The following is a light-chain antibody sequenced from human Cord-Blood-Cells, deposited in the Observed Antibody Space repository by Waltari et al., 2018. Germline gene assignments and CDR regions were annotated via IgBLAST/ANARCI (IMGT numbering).Light chain of an antibody. Sequence: QSALTQPASVSGSPGQSITISCTGTSSDVGGYNYFSWYQQHPGTAPKLMIYDVSKRPSGVSNRFSGSKSGNTASLTISGLQAEDEADYYCSSYTSSAWVFGGGTKLTVL. CDR2: DVS. V-gene: IGLV2-14*01. CDR1: SSDVGGYNY. J-gene: IGLJ3*02. CDR3: SSYTSSAWV.